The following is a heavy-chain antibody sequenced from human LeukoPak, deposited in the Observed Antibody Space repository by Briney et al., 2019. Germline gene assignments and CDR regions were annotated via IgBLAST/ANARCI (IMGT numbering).Heavy chain of an antibody. D-gene: IGHD5-24*01. Sequence: SETLSLTCTVSGGSISSYYWNWDRHPPGKGLELIGYVSYSGSTNYNPSLKSRVTISVDTSKNQFSLKLNSVTAADRAGYYCARTGGYNPPFSFWGQGALVTVS. CDR3: ARTGGYNPPFSF. CDR2: VSYSGST. CDR1: GGSISSYY. J-gene: IGHJ4*02. V-gene: IGHV4-59*01.